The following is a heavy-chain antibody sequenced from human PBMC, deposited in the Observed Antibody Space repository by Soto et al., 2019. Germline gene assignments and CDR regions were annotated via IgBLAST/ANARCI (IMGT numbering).Heavy chain of an antibody. V-gene: IGHV3-30-3*01. D-gene: IGHD6-19*01. Sequence: QVQLVESGGGVVQPGRSLRLSCAASGFTFSTYTMHWVRQAPGKGPEWVAVISHDGSNKYYADSVKGRFTISRDNSKSTLYLQMVSLRAEDTAVYYCARAPSSAWHTFDYWGQGTLVTVSS. J-gene: IGHJ4*02. CDR2: ISHDGSNK. CDR1: GFTFSTYT. CDR3: ARAPSSAWHTFDY.